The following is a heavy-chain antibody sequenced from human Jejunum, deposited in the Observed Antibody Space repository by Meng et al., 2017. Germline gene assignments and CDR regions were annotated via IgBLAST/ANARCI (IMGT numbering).Heavy chain of an antibody. CDR1: GDSVSGNSAG. CDR3: AGGGLVRSTRGYFDY. J-gene: IGHJ4*02. Sequence: QIQLQQSGPGLVKPSQTLPPTCAISGDSVSGNSAGWNWIRQSPSRGLEWLGRTYYRSKWYIDYAVSVKSRITINPDTSKNQFSLHLNSVTPEDTAVYYCAGGGLVRSTRGYFDYWGQGTLVTVSS. D-gene: IGHD1-26*01. V-gene: IGHV6-1*01. CDR2: TYYRSKWYI.